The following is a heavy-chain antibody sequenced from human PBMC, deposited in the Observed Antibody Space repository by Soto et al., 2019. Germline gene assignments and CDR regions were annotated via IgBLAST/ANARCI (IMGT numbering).Heavy chain of an antibody. CDR1: CCSVSSGGYS. V-gene: IGHV4-30-2*01. Sequence: QLHLQESGPGLVKPSQTLSLTCAVSCCSVSSGGYSWSWIRQPPGKGLEWIGYIYHSGSTYYTPPLKSRGTLSLDESQNPFALKLDSVTAADTAVYFCAREGDTSSWYNWRYWCPGTMVTGSS. D-gene: IGHD6-13*01. CDR2: IYHSGST. J-gene: IGHJ4*02. CDR3: AREGDTSSWYNWRY.